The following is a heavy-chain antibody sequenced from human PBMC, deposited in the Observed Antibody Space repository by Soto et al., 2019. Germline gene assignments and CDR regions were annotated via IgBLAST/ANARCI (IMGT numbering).Heavy chain of an antibody. CDR2: ISGSGTST. V-gene: IGHV3-23*01. CDR1: GFTFSSYA. D-gene: IGHD1-1*01. CDR3: ARGDDHSDGMDV. Sequence: GGSLRLSCAASGFTFSSYAMSWVRQAPGKGLKWISSISGSGTSTYYADSVKGRFTISRDNAKNSLYLQMNSLRAEDTAVYYCARGDDHSDGMDVWGQGTTVTVSS. J-gene: IGHJ6*02.